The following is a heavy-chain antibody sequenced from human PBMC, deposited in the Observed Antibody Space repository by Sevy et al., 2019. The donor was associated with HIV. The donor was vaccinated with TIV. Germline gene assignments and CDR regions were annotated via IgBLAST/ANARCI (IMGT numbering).Heavy chain of an antibody. CDR2: INGRGGST. D-gene: IGHD6-19*01. V-gene: IGHV3-23*01. CDR3: AKAGVQWLVNPYYFDY. CDR1: GYSFSSYA. J-gene: IGHJ4*02. Sequence: GGSLRLSCVVSGYSFSSYAISWVRQAPGKGLEWVSTINGRGGSTYYADSVKGRFTISRDNSKNTLYLQMNSLRAEDTAVYYCAKAGVQWLVNPYYFDYWGQGTLVTVSS.